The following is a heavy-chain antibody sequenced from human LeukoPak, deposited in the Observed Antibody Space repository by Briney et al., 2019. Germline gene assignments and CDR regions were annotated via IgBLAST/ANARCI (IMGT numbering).Heavy chain of an antibody. D-gene: IGHD5-18*01. CDR1: GYTFSDYY. CDR2: INPDSGGT. J-gene: IGHJ4*02. CDR3: ARPSGRGYSYGCSY. Sequence: ASVKVSCKASGYTFSDYYMHWVRQAPGQGLEWMGWINPDSGGTKYAQKFQDRVTMTSDTSISTAYMELSRLRSGDTAVYYCARPSGRGYSYGCSYWGQGTLVTVSS. V-gene: IGHV1-2*02.